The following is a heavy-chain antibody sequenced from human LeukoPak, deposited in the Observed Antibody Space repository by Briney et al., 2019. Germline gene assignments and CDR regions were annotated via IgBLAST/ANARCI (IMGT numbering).Heavy chain of an antibody. Sequence: ASVKVSCKVSGYTLTELSMHWVRQAPGKGLEWMGGFDPEDGETIYAQKFQGRVTMTEDTSTDTAYMELSSLRSEDTAVYYCAAFKVSQDAFDIWGQGTMATVSS. CDR1: GYTLTELS. D-gene: IGHD1-14*01. V-gene: IGHV1-24*01. CDR2: FDPEDGET. CDR3: AAFKVSQDAFDI. J-gene: IGHJ3*02.